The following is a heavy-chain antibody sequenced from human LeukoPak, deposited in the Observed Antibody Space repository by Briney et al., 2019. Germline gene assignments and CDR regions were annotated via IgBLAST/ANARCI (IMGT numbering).Heavy chain of an antibody. CDR1: GGSFSGYY. J-gene: IGHJ4*02. CDR3: ARVERNYGSGSYYGYDY. V-gene: IGHV4-34*01. Sequence: SETLSLTCAVYGGSFSGYYWSWIRQPPGEGLEWVGEINHSGSTNYNPSLKSRVTISVDTSKNQFSLKLSSVTAADTAVYYCARVERNYGSGSYYGYDYWGQGTLVTVSS. D-gene: IGHD3-10*01. CDR2: INHSGST.